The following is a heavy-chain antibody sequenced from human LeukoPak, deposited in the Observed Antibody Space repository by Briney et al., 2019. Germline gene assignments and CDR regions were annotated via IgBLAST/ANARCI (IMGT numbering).Heavy chain of an antibody. CDR1: GGSISSYY. Sequence: SETLSPTCTVSGGSISSYYWSWIRRPPGKGREWFGYFYYSGSTNYNPSLKSRVTISVDTSKNQFSLKLSSVTAADTAVYYCARGEGGYYYDTSGYQRLTVTGAFDIWGQGTMVTVSS. CDR2: FYYSGST. CDR3: ARGEGGYYYDTSGYQRLTVTGAFDI. J-gene: IGHJ3*02. V-gene: IGHV4-59*01. D-gene: IGHD3-22*01.